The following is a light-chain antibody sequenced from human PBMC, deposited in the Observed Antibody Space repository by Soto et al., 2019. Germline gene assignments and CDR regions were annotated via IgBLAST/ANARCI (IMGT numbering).Light chain of an antibody. CDR1: QSVSSK. CDR2: GAS. J-gene: IGKJ2*01. Sequence: EIVMTQSPSTLSLSPVERVTLSCRASQSVSSKLAWYQQKPGQAPRLLIYGASIRATDIPARFSGSGSGTEFTLTISRLQSEDFAIFYCQQYSNWPYTFGQGTKVDIK. V-gene: IGKV3-15*01. CDR3: QQYSNWPYT.